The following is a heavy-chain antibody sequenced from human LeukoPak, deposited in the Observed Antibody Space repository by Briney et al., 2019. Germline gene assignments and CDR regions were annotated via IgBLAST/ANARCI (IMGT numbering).Heavy chain of an antibody. CDR1: GFTFSSYA. Sequence: GGSLRLSCAASGFTFSSYAMSWVRQAPGTGLEWVSAISGSGGSTYYADSVKSRFTISRDNSKNTLYLQMNSLRAEDTAVYYCAKVLQAQSNGLLNILWWLHWGQGTLVTVSS. CDR3: AKVLQAQSNGLLNILWWLH. V-gene: IGHV3-23*01. J-gene: IGHJ4*02. CDR2: ISGSGGST. D-gene: IGHD3-10*01.